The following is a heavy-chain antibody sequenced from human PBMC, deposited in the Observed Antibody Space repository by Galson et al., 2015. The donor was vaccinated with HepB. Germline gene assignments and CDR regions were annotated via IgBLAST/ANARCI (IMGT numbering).Heavy chain of an antibody. CDR1: GYTFTTYA. D-gene: IGHD6-13*01. V-gene: IGHV1-18*01. Sequence: SVKVSCKASGYTFTTYAITWVRQAPGQGLEWVGWISAYNGNTNYAHRLQGRVTMTTDRSTNTAHMELRSLRSDDTAVYYCARASSSWFFSYYYYYMDVWGNGTTVTVSS. CDR3: ARASSSWFFSYYYYYMDV. J-gene: IGHJ6*03. CDR2: ISAYNGNT.